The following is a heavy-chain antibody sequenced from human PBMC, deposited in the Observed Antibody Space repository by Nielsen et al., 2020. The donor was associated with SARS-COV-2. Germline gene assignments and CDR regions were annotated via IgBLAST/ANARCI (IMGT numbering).Heavy chain of an antibody. CDR1: GGSISSYY. CDR2: IYYSGST. J-gene: IGHJ6*02. Sequence: SETLSLTCTVSGGSISSYYWGWIRQPPGKGLEWIGSIYYSGSTYYNPSLKSRVTISVDTSKNQFSLKLSSVTAADTAVYYCARGRITIFGVVIDEYYGMDVWGQGTTVTVSS. CDR3: ARGRITIFGVVIDEYYGMDV. V-gene: IGHV4-39*07. D-gene: IGHD3-3*01.